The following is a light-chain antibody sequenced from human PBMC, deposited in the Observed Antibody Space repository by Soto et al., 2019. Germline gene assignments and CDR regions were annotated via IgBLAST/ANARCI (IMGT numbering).Light chain of an antibody. CDR2: QTS. J-gene: IGKJ1*01. V-gene: IGKV3D-11*01. CDR3: QQYNSYSRT. Sequence: EIVFTQSPATLSSFPGDRVTLSCRASQYINTRLAWYQHRPGQAPRLLIYQTSIRAAGIPARFSASGTGTDFTLTISSLQPDDFATYYCQQYNSYSRTFGQGTKVDIK. CDR1: QYINTR.